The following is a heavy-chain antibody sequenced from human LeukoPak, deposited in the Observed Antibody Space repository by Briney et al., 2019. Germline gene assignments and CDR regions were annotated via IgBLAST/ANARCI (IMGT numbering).Heavy chain of an antibody. CDR3: ARALGYCTNGVCYTECFDY. J-gene: IGHJ4*02. Sequence: QPGGSLRLSCAASGFTVSSNYMSWVRQAPGKGLEWVSVIYSGGSTYYADSVKGRFTISRDNSKNTLYLQMNSLRAEDTAVYYCARALGYCTNGVCYTECFDYWGQGTLVTVSS. CDR1: GFTVSSNY. D-gene: IGHD2-8*01. CDR2: IYSGGST. V-gene: IGHV3-53*01.